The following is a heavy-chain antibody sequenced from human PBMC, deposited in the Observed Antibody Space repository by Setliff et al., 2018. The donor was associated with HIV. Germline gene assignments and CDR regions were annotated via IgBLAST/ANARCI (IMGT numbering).Heavy chain of an antibody. Sequence: SETLSLTCSVSGGSISSYYWSWIRQPPRKGLEWIVYLYTSESSNYNPSLKSRVTFSVDTSKNQFSLKLSYVTAADTSVYYCARSARFCDASGSRRYFELWGRGTLVTVSS. D-gene: IGHD3-10*01. CDR1: GGSISSYY. CDR2: LYTSESS. V-gene: IGHV4-4*08. J-gene: IGHJ2*01. CDR3: ARSARFCDASGSRRYFEL.